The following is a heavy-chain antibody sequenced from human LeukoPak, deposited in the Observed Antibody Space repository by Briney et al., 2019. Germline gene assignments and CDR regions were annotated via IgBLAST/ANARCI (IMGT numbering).Heavy chain of an antibody. V-gene: IGHV3-15*01. CDR3: TTAYGSGSYYYYGMDV. Sequence: KPGGSLRLSCAASGFTFSNAWMSWVRQAPGKGLEWVGRIKSKTDGGTTDYAAPVKGRFTISRDDSKNTLYLQMNSLKTEDTAVYYCTTAYGSGSYYYYGMDVWGQGTTVTVSS. J-gene: IGHJ6*02. D-gene: IGHD3-10*01. CDR1: GFTFSNAW. CDR2: IKSKTDGGTT.